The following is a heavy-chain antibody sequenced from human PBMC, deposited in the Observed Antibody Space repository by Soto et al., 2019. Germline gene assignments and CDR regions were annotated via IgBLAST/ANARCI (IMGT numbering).Heavy chain of an antibody. J-gene: IGHJ4*02. D-gene: IGHD1-26*01. Sequence: EVQLVESGGGLVKPGGSLRLSCVASGFTFSDSAMNWVRQAPGKGLEWVSSITHSSRFISYSDSVKGRFTISRDNAQYSVYLELNSLKPEDTAVYYCARGGGSLSYWGQGTLVTVSS. CDR2: ITHSSRFI. V-gene: IGHV3-21*01. CDR1: GFTFSDSA. CDR3: ARGGGSLSY.